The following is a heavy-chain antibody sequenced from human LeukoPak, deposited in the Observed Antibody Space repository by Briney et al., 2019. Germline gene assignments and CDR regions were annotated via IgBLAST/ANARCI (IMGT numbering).Heavy chain of an antibody. CDR2: INPSGGST. Sequence: GASVKVSCKASGYTFTSYYMHRVRQAPGQGLEWMGIINPSGGSTSYAQKFQGRVTMTRDMSTSTVYMELSSLRSEDTAVYYCARSCLPRTYYDFWSGSATADAFDIWGQGTLVTVSS. CDR1: GYTFTSYY. V-gene: IGHV1-46*01. J-gene: IGHJ3*02. CDR3: ARSCLPRTYYDFWSGSATADAFDI. D-gene: IGHD3-3*01.